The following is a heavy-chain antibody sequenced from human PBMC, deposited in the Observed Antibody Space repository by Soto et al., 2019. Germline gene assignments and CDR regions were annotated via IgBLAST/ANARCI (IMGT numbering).Heavy chain of an antibody. CDR1: GFTFRNYG. CDR3: AKENQHLVHDY. CDR2: ISHDGSDK. D-gene: IGHD6-13*01. J-gene: IGHJ4*02. V-gene: IGHV3-30*18. Sequence: PGGSLRLSCAASGFTFRNYGMHWVRQAPGKGLEWVAVISHDGSDKYYADSMKGRFIISRDNSENTLFLNMNSPKPEDTAVYYCAKENQHLVHDYWGQGTLVTVSS.